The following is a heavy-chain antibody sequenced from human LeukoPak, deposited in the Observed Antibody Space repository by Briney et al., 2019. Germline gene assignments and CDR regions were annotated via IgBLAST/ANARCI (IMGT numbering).Heavy chain of an antibody. D-gene: IGHD3-22*01. Sequence: GGSLRLSCAASGFTFSSYGMHWVRQAPGKGLEWVAVISYDGSNKYYADSVKGRFTISRDNSKNTLYLQMNSLRAEDTAVYYCAKTKRYDSSGYDFDYWGQGTLVTVSS. J-gene: IGHJ4*02. CDR1: GFTFSSYG. V-gene: IGHV3-30*18. CDR3: AKTKRYDSSGYDFDY. CDR2: ISYDGSNK.